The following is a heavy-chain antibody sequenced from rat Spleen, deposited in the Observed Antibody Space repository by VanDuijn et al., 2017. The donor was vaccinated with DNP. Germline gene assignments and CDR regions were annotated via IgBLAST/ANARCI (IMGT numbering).Heavy chain of an antibody. Sequence: EVQLVESGGGLVQPGRSLKLSCASSGFTFSDYNMAWVRQAPKKGLEWVATILHDGSRAYYRDSVKGRFTVYRDNAKSTLYLQIDSLRSEDTATYYCATFGGRDAWGQGTSVTVSS. D-gene: IGHD4-3*01. CDR2: ILHDGSRA. CDR3: ATFGGRDA. J-gene: IGHJ4*01. CDR1: GFTFSDYN. V-gene: IGHV5S10*01.